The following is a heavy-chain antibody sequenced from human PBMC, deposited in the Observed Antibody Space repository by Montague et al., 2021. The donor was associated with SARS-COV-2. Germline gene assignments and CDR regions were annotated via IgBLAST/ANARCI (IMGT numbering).Heavy chain of an antibody. D-gene: IGHD2-21*02. CDR3: ARCCTGGGYCHASH. V-gene: IGHV4-39*01. J-gene: IGHJ4*02. Sequence: SETLSLTCTVSGGSISNSNYYWGWIRQPPGKGLEWIGSVYYSGNTYHNPSLKSRVSISVDTSNSQLSLKVMSVTAADTAVYYCARCCTGGGYCHASHWGQGTLVTVSS. CDR2: VYYSGNT. CDR1: GGSISNSNYY.